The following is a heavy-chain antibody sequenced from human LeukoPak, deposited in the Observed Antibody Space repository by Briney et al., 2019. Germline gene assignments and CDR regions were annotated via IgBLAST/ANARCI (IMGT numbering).Heavy chain of an antibody. D-gene: IGHD1-14*01. CDR3: ARGVEPLAANTLAY. CDR2: VSSSSSII. J-gene: IGHJ4*02. Sequence: PGGSLRLSCAASGFTLSTYSMNWVRQAPGKGLEWVSYVSSSSSIIYYSDSVKGRFTISRDNAKNSLYLQMNSLRVEDTAVYYCARGVEPLAANTLAYWGQGTLVTVSS. V-gene: IGHV3-48*01. CDR1: GFTLSTYS.